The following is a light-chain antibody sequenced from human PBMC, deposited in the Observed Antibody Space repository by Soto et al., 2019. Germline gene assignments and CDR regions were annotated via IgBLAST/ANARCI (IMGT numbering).Light chain of an antibody. CDR2: GAS. CDR1: QRIDNF. CDR3: QQRYKTSLSS. J-gene: IGKJ2*01. Sequence: DIQMTQSPSFLSASVGDRVTITCRASQRIDNFLNWYQQEPGKAPKLLIYGASSLQSGVPSRFSGSGSGTDFTLTITSLQPEDSATYHCQQRYKTSLSSFGQGTKVDIK. V-gene: IGKV1-39*01.